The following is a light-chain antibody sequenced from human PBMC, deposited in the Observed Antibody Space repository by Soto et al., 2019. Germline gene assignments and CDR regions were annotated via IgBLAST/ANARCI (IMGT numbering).Light chain of an antibody. V-gene: IGKV1-5*01. J-gene: IGKJ4*01. CDR1: QNIERY. CDR2: DAS. CDR3: LT. Sequence: DVHMTRSPSTLSASVGDRVTITCRASQNIERYMAWYQQKPGRAPSLIIYDASTLERGVPSRFSGSGSGTEFTLIISNLQPDDFATYSSLTLGGGTKVDIK.